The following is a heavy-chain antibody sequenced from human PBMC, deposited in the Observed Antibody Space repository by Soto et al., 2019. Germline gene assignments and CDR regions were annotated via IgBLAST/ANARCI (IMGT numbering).Heavy chain of an antibody. CDR3: SQDGRSGSVTRPDH. CDR1: GFTFKSYG. CDR2: ISYDGSYQ. Sequence: QAQLVESGGGEVQPGRSLRLSCAASGFTFKSYGMHWVRQAPGKGLEWVAVISYDGSYQYSSDSVKGRFTSSRDNSKNTLNLQMNSLRVEDSAMYYCSQDGRSGSVTRPDHWGQGTLVTVSS. D-gene: IGHD1-26*01. V-gene: IGHV3-30*18. J-gene: IGHJ4*02.